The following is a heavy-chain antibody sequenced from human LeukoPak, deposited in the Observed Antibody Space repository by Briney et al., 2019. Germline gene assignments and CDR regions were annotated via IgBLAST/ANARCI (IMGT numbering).Heavy chain of an antibody. Sequence: GRSLRLSCAASGFTFSSYGMHWVRQAPGKGLEWVAVISYDGSNKYYAGSVKGRFTISRDSSKNTLYLQMNRLGAEDTAVYYCARGGGGNSDFLTTYTGASLSFDYWGQGALVTVSS. D-gene: IGHD3-9*01. CDR1: GFTFSSYG. J-gene: IGHJ4*02. CDR2: ISYDGSNK. CDR3: ARGGGGNSDFLTTYTGASLSFDY. V-gene: IGHV3-30*03.